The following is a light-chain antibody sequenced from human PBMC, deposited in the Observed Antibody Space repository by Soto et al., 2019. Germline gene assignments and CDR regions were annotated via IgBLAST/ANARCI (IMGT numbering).Light chain of an antibody. CDR2: AAS. J-gene: IGKJ1*01. CDR3: QRYYSNPRT. Sequence: AIRMTQSPSALSASTGDRVTITCRASQGISSYLAWYQQKPGKAPKLLIYAASTLQSGVTSRFSGNGSGTHFTLPISCMQSEDFATYYCQRYYSNPRTSGQGSRV. V-gene: IGKV1-8*01. CDR1: QGISSY.